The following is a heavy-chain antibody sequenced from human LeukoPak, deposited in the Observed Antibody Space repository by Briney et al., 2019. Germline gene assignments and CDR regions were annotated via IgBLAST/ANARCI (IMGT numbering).Heavy chain of an antibody. Sequence: GGSLRLSCAASGFTFSSYAMNWVRQAPGKGLEWVSAISGSGGSTYYADSVKGRFAISRDNSKNTLYLQMNSLRADDTAVYYCANSGSPYSNYVSEYFQHWGQGTLVTVPS. CDR2: ISGSGGST. CDR3: ANSGSPYSNYVSEYFQH. D-gene: IGHD4-11*01. J-gene: IGHJ1*01. CDR1: GFTFSSYA. V-gene: IGHV3-23*01.